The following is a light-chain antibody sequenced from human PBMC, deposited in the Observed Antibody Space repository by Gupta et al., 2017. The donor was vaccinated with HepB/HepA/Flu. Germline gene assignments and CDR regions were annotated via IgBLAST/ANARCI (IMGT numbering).Light chain of an antibody. J-gene: IGKJ1*01. Sequence: DIQMTQSPSSLSASVGDRVTITCRASQGISNYLAWYQQKPGKVPKLLIYAASTWQSGAPSRLSGSGSGTDFTLTISSRQPEDVATYYGQKDNSAPRTFGKGTKVE. V-gene: IGKV1-27*01. CDR2: AAS. CDR1: QGISNY. CDR3: QKDNSAPRT.